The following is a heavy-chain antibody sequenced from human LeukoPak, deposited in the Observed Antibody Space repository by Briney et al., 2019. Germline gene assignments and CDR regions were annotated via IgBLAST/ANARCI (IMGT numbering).Heavy chain of an antibody. D-gene: IGHD3-10*01. J-gene: IGHJ4*02. V-gene: IGHV3-21*01. CDR3: ARDGYYGSGSKTGFDY. Sequence: GGSLRLSCAASGFTFSSYSMNWVRQAPGKGLEWVSSISSSSSYIYYADSVKGRFTISSDNAKNSLYLQMNSLRAEDTAVYYCARDGYYGSGSKTGFDYWGQGTLVTVSS. CDR1: GFTFSSYS. CDR2: ISSSSSYI.